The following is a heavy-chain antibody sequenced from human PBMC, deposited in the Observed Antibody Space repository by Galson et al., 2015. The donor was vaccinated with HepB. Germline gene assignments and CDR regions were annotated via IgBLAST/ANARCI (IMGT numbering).Heavy chain of an antibody. V-gene: IGHV5-51*01. CDR3: ARISSYDILTGYPRYFQH. CDR1: GYSFTSYW. Sequence: SCKGSGYSFTSYWIGWVRQMPGKGLEWMGIIYPGDSDTRYSPSFQGQVTISADKSISTAYLQWSSLKASDTAMYYCARISSYDILTGYPRYFQHWGQGTLVTVSS. J-gene: IGHJ1*01. D-gene: IGHD3-9*01. CDR2: IYPGDSDT.